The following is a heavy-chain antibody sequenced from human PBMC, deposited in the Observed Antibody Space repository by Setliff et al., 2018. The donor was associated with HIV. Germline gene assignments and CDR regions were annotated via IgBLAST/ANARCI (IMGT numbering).Heavy chain of an antibody. J-gene: IGHJ5*02. V-gene: IGHV3-49*04. CDR1: GFTFGDYA. Sequence: PGGSLRLSCTTSGFTFGDYAFSWVRQAPGKGLEWVGLIRTQPYGVTTEYAAPVKGRFTISRDDSRDTVYLQMNSLKIEDTAAYYCTTRLSGSYIPNWFDPWGQGTLVTVSS. CDR3: TTRLSGSYIPNWFDP. CDR2: IRTQPYGVTT. D-gene: IGHD1-26*01.